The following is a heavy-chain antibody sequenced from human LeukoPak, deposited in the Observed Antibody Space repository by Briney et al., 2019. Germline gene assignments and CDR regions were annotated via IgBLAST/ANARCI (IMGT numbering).Heavy chain of an antibody. CDR2: INLSGST. D-gene: IGHD3-10*01. CDR1: GGSFSGYY. V-gene: IGHV4-34*01. Sequence: SETLSLTCAAYGGSFSGYYWSWIRQPPGKGLEWIGEINLSGSTNYNPSLKSRVTTSVDTSKKQISLKLSSVTAADTAVYYCARYGSGSYLNWFDPWGQGTLVTVSS. CDR3: ARYGSGSYLNWFDP. J-gene: IGHJ5*02.